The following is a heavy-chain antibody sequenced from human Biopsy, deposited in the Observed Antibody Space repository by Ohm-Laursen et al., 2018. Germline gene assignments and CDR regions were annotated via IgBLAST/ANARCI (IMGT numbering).Heavy chain of an antibody. Sequence: TLSVTCTVSGGSIKSYYWNWIRQSPGKGLEWIGFIYYTGHTNYNPSLKSRATISVDTSKNQFSLKVISVTAADTAVYYCARLTGDPSYWGQGILVTVSS. CDR2: IYYTGHT. V-gene: IGHV4-59*01. CDR3: ARLTGDPSY. J-gene: IGHJ4*02. D-gene: IGHD7-27*01. CDR1: GGSIKSYY.